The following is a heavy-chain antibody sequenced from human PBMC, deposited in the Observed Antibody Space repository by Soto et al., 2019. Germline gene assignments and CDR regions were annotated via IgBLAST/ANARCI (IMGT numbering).Heavy chain of an antibody. V-gene: IGHV1-18*01. CDR3: ARDHRGGTDAFDI. Sequence: QVQLVQSGAEVKKPGASVKVSCKASGYTFTRFGISWVRQAPGQGLEWMGWISAYNGNTNYAENLQGRVTMNTDTSTSTAYMELRSQRSDDTAVYYCARDHRGGTDAFDIWGQGTMVTVSS. D-gene: IGHD2-15*01. J-gene: IGHJ3*02. CDR1: GYTFTRFG. CDR2: ISAYNGNT.